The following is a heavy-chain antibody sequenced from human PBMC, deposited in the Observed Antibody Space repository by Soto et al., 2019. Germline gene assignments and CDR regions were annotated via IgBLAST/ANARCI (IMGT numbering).Heavy chain of an antibody. CDR2: ISAYNGNT. J-gene: IGHJ4*02. CDR3: ARCLVVNGDYYFDY. V-gene: IGHV1-18*01. D-gene: IGHD4-17*01. CDR1: GYTFTSYG. Sequence: ASVKVSCKASGYTFTSYGISWVRQAPGQGLEWMGWISAYNGNTNYAQKLQGRVTMTTDTSASTAYMELRSLRSDDTAVYYCARCLVVNGDYYFDYWGQGTLVTVSS.